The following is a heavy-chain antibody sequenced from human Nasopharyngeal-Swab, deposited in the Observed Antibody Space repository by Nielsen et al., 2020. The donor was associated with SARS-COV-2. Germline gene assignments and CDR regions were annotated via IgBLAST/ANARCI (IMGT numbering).Heavy chain of an antibody. CDR1: GFTFRSYA. CDR3: AKDRDSGDDSDDYYHYYGMDV. V-gene: IGHV3-23*01. CDR2: ISGSDYTT. Sequence: GGSLRLSCAASGFTFRSYAISWVRQAPGKGLEWVPVISGSDYTTYYADSVKGRFTISRDNSKNTVNLQMNSLRVEDTAIYYCAKDRDSGDDSDDYYHYYGMDVWGQGTTVTVFS. J-gene: IGHJ6*02. D-gene: IGHD5-12*01.